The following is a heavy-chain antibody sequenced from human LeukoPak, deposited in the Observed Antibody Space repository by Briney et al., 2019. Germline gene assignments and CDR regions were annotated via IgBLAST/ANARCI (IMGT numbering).Heavy chain of an antibody. J-gene: IGHJ6*02. CDR3: AREQTYYDFWSGYYTGSYYYYGMDV. CDR1: GGTFSSYA. D-gene: IGHD3-3*01. CDR2: IIPIFGTA. Sequence: ASVKVSCKASGGTFSSYAISWVRQAPGQGLEWMGGIIPIFGTANYAQKFQGRVTITADESTSTAYMELSSLRSEDTAVYYCAREQTYYDFWSGYYTGSYYYYGMDVWGQGTTVTVSS. V-gene: IGHV1-69*13.